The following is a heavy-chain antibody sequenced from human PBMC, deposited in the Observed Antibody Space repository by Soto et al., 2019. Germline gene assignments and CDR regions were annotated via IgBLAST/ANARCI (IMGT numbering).Heavy chain of an antibody. CDR3: ARHYYDSSGYYRRFDY. V-gene: IGHV5-51*01. CDR1: GYTFTNYW. J-gene: IGHJ4*02. CDR2: IFPGDSDT. Sequence: PGESLKISCKATGYTFTNYWIGWVRQMPGKGLEWMGIIFPGDSDTRYNPPFEGQVTASADESISTAYLQWSSLKASDTAMYYCARHYYDSSGYYRRFDYWGQGTLVTVSS. D-gene: IGHD3-22*01.